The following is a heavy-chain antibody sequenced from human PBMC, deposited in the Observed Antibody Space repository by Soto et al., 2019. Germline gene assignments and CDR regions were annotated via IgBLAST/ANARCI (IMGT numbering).Heavy chain of an antibody. CDR3: ARDVLTIGYCSGGSCYSGSYYYYYMDV. CDR2: TYYRSKWYN. J-gene: IGHJ6*03. V-gene: IGHV6-1*01. Sequence: SQTLSLTCAISGESVSSNSAAWNWIRQSPSRGLEWLGRTYYRSKWYNDYAVSVKSRITINPDTSKNQFSLQLNSVTPEDTAVYYCARDVLTIGYCSGGSCYSGSYYYYYMDVWGKGTTVTVSS. CDR1: GESVSSNSAA. D-gene: IGHD2-15*01.